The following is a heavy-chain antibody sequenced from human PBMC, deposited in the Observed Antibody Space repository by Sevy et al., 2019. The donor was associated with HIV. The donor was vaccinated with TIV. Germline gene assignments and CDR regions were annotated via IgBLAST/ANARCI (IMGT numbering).Heavy chain of an antibody. CDR2: IYYSGST. J-gene: IGHJ4*02. Sequence: SETLSLTCTVSGGSINNYYWSWIRQPPGKGLQWIGYIYYSGSTYYNPSLKSRVTISVDTSKNQFSLRLNSVTAADTAVYYCARDSGDYPYYFDHWGQGTLVTVSS. CDR1: GGSINNYY. V-gene: IGHV4-59*12. CDR3: ARDSGDYPYYFDH. D-gene: IGHD4-17*01.